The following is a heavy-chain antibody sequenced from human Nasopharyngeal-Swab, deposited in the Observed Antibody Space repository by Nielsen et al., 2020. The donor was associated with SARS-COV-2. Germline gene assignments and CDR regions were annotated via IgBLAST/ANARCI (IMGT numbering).Heavy chain of an antibody. V-gene: IGHV3-53*01. CDR3: ARVGGATVPLSTFDI. CDR2: IYAGDTT. J-gene: IGHJ3*02. D-gene: IGHD1-26*01. CDR1: GFAVSTNF. Sequence: GEPLQISCAASGFAVSTNFLTWVRQAPGRGLEWVSVIYAGDTTHYADSVKGRFAISRDDSKNTLYLQMNSLRAEDTALYFCARVGGATVPLSTFDIWGPGTMVTVSS.